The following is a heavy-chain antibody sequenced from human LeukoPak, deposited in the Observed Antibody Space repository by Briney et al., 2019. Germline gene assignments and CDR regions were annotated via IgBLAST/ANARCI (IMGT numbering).Heavy chain of an antibody. Sequence: GGSLRLSCVASGFTFSSYSMNWVRQTPGKGLEWVSSISSSSTYIFYADSVRGRFTISRDNAKNSLYLQMNSLRVEDTALYYCVLAGLGRHGLPDYSNSWGQGTLVTVSS. CDR2: ISSSSTYI. D-gene: IGHD3-9*01. V-gene: IGHV3-21*01. J-gene: IGHJ4*02. CDR1: GFTFSSYS. CDR3: VLAGLGRHGLPDYSNS.